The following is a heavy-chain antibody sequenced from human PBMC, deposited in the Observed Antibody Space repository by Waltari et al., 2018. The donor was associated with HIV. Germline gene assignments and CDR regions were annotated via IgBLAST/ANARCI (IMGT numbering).Heavy chain of an antibody. V-gene: IGHV3-23*01. CDR1: GFPFSSYA. CDR3: AKGTLNPLTTDY. D-gene: IGHD4-17*01. J-gene: IGHJ4*02. Sequence: EVQLLESGGGLVKPGGSLRLSCAGSGFPFSSYAMTWVRQAPGKGLEWVSAIFGDGGSTFYADSVKGRFTISRDNSKNTLYLQMNSLRAEDTAVYYCAKGTLNPLTTDYWGQGTLVTVSS. CDR2: IFGDGGST.